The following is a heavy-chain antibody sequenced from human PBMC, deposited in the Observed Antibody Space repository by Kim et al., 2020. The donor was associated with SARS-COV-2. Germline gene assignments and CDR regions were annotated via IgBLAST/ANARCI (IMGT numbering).Heavy chain of an antibody. CDR3: AKDPFTSDYYDMVSY. D-gene: IGHD3-22*01. V-gene: IGHV3-23*01. J-gene: IGHJ4*02. Sequence: SVKGRFTISRDNSKNTLYLQMNSLRAEDTAVYYCAKDPFTSDYYDMVSYWGQGTLVTVSS.